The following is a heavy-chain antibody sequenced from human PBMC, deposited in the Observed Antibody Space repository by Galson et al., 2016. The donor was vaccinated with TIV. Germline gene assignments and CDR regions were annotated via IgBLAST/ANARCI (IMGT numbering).Heavy chain of an antibody. Sequence: SVKVSCKASGGTSRSYAISWVRQAPGQGLEWMGGIIPIFNTAKYAQKFQGRVTVTTDESTSTAYMELSSLRVEDTAVYYCARASRIVVAIDSRGAFDIWGQGTVVTVSS. V-gene: IGHV1-69*05. CDR3: ARASRIVVAIDSRGAFDI. CDR1: GGTSRSYA. J-gene: IGHJ3*02. CDR2: IIPIFNTA. D-gene: IGHD2-21*01.